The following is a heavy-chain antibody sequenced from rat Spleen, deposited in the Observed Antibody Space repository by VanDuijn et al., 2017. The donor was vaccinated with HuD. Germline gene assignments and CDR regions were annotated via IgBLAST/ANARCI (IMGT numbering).Heavy chain of an antibody. CDR1: GFTFSDYA. D-gene: IGHD1-11*01. CDR2: IIYDGSSS. CDR3: ARHHYGGYPHWFAY. J-gene: IGHJ3*01. V-gene: IGHV5-17*01. Sequence: EVQLVESGGGLVQPGRSLKLSCAPSGFTFSDYAVAWVRQAPKKGLEWVATIIYDGSSSYYRDSVKGRFTISRDNAKSTLYLQMDSLRSEDTATYYCARHHYGGYPHWFAYWGQGTLVTVSS.